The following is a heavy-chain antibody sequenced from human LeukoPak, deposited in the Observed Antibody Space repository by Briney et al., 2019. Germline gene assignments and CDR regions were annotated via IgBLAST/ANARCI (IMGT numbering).Heavy chain of an antibody. J-gene: IGHJ4*02. CDR1: GYTFTSYD. CDR3: ARGAIAVAGRGHDY. V-gene: IGHV1-8*03. CDR2: MNPNSGNT. Sequence: ASVKVSCKGSGYTFTSYDINWVRQATGQGLAWVGWMNPNSGNTGYAQKFQGRVTITRNTSISTAYMELSSLRSEDTAVYYCARGAIAVAGRGHDYWGQGTLVTVSS. D-gene: IGHD6-19*01.